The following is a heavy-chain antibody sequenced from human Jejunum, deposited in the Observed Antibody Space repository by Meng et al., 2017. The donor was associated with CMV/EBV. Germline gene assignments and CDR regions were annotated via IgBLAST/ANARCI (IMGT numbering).Heavy chain of an antibody. V-gene: IGHV3-11*01. J-gene: IGHJ4*02. CDR3: SRDGVSGSYSAD. CDR1: GFTFRNHY. CDR2: ISSSGSNK. D-gene: IGHD1-26*01. Sequence: SCAASGFTFRNHYMSRIRHAPGKGLEWIAYISSSGSNKDYADSVKGRFTISRDNAKSSLFLQLNSLRVEDTAVYYCSRDGVSGSYSADWGQGTLVTVSS.